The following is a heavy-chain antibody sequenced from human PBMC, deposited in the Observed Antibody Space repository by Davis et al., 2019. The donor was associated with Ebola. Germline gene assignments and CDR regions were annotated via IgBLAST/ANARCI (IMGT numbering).Heavy chain of an antibody. CDR2: INPSAGYT. CDR1: GGTFSSYA. D-gene: IGHD2-2*01. Sequence: SVKVSCKASGGTFSSYAISWVRQAPGQGLEWMGVINPSAGYTNYAQKFQGRVTITRDTSTITVHLEVRRLRSEDTAVYYCAIQRGYIVVVPAALYGMDVWGQGTTVTVSS. V-gene: IGHV1-69*10. CDR3: AIQRGYIVVVPAALYGMDV. J-gene: IGHJ6*02.